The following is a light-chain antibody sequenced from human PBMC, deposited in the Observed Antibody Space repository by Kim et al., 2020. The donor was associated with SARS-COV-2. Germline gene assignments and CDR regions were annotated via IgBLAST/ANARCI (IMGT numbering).Light chain of an antibody. CDR1: QGISSY. V-gene: IGKV1-8*01. Sequence: ASTGDRVTITCRASQGISSYLAWYQQKPGKAPKLLIYAASTLQSGVPSRFSGSVSGTDFTLTISCLQSEYFGTYYCQQYYSYPPAFGGGTKVDIK. CDR3: QQYYSYPPA. J-gene: IGKJ4*01. CDR2: AAS.